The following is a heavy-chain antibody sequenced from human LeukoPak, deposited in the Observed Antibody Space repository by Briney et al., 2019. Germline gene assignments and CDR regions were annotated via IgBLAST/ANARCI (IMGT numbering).Heavy chain of an antibody. Sequence: SETLSLTCAVYGGSFSGYYRSWIRQPPGKGLEWIGEINHSGSTNYNPSLKSRVTISVDTSKSQFSLKLSSVTAADTAVYYCASMITFGGVIVNDYWGQGTLVTVSS. CDR1: GGSFSGYY. CDR2: INHSGST. V-gene: IGHV4-34*01. D-gene: IGHD3-16*02. CDR3: ASMITFGGVIVNDY. J-gene: IGHJ4*02.